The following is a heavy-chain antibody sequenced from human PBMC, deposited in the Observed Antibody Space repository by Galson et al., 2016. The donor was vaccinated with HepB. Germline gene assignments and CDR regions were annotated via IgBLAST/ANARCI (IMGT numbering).Heavy chain of an antibody. V-gene: IGHV1-69*13. D-gene: IGHD4/OR15-4a*01. CDR1: GGTFSSYS. J-gene: IGHJ4*02. CDR3: VRGFCAKATCYKVDY. Sequence: SVKVSCKASGGTFSSYSINWVRQAPGQGLDWMGSIIPIFGTTNYAQKFQGRVPITANESTSTAYMELTSLRSEDTAIYYCVRGFCAKATCYKVDYWGQGTLVSVSS. CDR2: IIPIFGTT.